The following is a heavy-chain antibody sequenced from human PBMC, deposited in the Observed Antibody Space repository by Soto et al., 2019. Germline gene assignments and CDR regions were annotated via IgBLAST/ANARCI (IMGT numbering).Heavy chain of an antibody. J-gene: IGHJ2*01. Sequence: EVQLVETGGALIQPGGSLRLSCAASGFIVSSNYMTWVRQAPGKGLEWVSVIYSGGDTYYADSVKGRFTISRDNSKNTLYLQMNSRRAEDTAVYYCARRHYYDSSNTAHWYFDLWGRGTLLTVSS. CDR3: ARRHYYDSSNTAHWYFDL. V-gene: IGHV3-53*02. CDR2: IYSGGDT. CDR1: GFIVSSNY. D-gene: IGHD3-22*01.